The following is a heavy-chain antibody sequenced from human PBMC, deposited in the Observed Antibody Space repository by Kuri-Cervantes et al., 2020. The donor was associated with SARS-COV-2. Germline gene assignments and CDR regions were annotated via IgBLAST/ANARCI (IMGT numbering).Heavy chain of an antibody. Sequence: GGSLRLSCAASGFTFDDYAMHWVRQAPGKGLEWVSGISWNSGSIGYADSVKGRFTISRDNAKNSLYLQMNSLRAEDTALYYCARGDIAVDGALDYWGQGNLVTVSS. V-gene: IGHV3-9*01. CDR1: GFTFDDYA. CDR2: ISWNSGSI. D-gene: IGHD6-19*01. CDR3: ARGDIAVDGALDY. J-gene: IGHJ4*02.